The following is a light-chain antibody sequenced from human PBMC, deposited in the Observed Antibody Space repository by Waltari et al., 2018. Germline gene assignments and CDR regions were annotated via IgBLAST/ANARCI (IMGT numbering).Light chain of an antibody. V-gene: IGLV3-19*01. J-gene: IGLJ3*02. Sequence: SSELTQDPAVSVALGQTVRIPCQGDSPRNYYVSWYQQKQGQAPLLVMYGHNNRPSGIPDRFSGSSSGNTASLTITGAQAEDEADYYCNSRDTSTNRWVFGGGTKLTVL. CDR3: NSRDTSTNRWV. CDR2: GHN. CDR1: SPRNYY.